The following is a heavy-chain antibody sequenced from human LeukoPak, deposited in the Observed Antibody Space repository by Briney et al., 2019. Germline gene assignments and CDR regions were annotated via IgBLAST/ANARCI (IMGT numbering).Heavy chain of an antibody. J-gene: IGHJ4*02. CDR2: ISHSGST. D-gene: IGHD5-24*01. Sequence: PSETLSLTCTVSGSSLSSSYYGAWIRQPPGKGLEWIATISHSGSTYYNPSLKSRVTISADTSQNQHSLRLNSVTVADTAVYYCARVNTVMATFDYWGQGTPVTVSS. V-gene: IGHV4-38-2*02. CDR3: ARVNTVMATFDY. CDR1: GSSLSSSYY.